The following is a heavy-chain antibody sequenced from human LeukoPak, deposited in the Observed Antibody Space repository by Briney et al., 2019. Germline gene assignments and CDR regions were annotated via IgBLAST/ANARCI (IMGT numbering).Heavy chain of an antibody. CDR3: ASPSSSSSTYDY. Sequence: KPSETLSLTCSVSGGSISSSSYYWGWIRQPPGKGLEWIGSINYNGNTYYNASLKSRVTISVDTSKNQLSLKLSSVTAADTAVYYCASPSSSSSTYDYWGQGTLVTVSS. J-gene: IGHJ4*02. CDR1: GGSISSSSYY. V-gene: IGHV4-39*01. CDR2: INYNGNT. D-gene: IGHD6-6*01.